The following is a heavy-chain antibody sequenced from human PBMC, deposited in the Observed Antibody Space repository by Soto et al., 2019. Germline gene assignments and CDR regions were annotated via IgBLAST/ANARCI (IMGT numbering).Heavy chain of an antibody. V-gene: IGHV4-34*01. CDR3: ARADRTLVTSYGLDV. CDR1: GGSFSGFY. J-gene: IGHJ6*02. CDR2: INHSGTT. D-gene: IGHD2-21*02. Sequence: SETLSLTCAVSGGSFSGFYWPWIRQPPGEGLEWIGEINHSGTTHFNPSLRSRLTISLVSSKKHFSLKLTSMTAADAAVYYCARADRTLVTSYGLDVWGQGTTVTVSS.